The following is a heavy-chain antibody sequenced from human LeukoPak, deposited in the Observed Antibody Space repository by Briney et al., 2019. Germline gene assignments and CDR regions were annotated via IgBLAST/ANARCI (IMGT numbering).Heavy chain of an antibody. V-gene: IGHV1-18*04. CDR2: ISAYNGNT. J-gene: IGHJ4*02. D-gene: IGHD6-19*01. Sequence: ASVKVSCKASGYTFTSYGISWVRQAPGQGLEWMGWISAYNGNTNYAQRLQGRVTMTTDASTSTAYMELRSLRSDDTAVYYCARVWGSIAVAAIDYWGQGTLVTVSS. CDR1: GYTFTSYG. CDR3: ARVWGSIAVAAIDY.